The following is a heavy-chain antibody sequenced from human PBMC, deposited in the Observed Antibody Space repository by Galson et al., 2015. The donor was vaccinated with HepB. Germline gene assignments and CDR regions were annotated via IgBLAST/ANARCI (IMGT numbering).Heavy chain of an antibody. V-gene: IGHV3-49*03. D-gene: IGHD3-16*01. J-gene: IGHJ5*02. Sequence: SLRLSCASSGFTFGAYTMNWFRQAPGKGLEWVGFIRSTTYGGTTEYAASVKGRFTISRDDSKSIAYLQMNSLKTEDTAVYYCTRDLGSITFDPWGQGTLVTVSS. CDR1: GFTFGAYT. CDR3: TRDLGSITFDP. CDR2: IRSTTYGGTT.